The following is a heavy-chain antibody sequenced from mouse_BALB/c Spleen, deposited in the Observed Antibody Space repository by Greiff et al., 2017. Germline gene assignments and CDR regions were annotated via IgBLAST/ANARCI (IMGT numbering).Heavy chain of an antibody. CDR1: GYTFTSYW. CDR2: IYPSDSYT. J-gene: IGHJ4*01. CDR3: TRVGENLLLAMDY. V-gene: IGHV1-69*02. Sequence: QVQLQQPGAELVRPGASVKLSCKASGYTFTSYWINWVKQRPGQGLEWIGNIYPSDSYTNYNQKFKDKATLTVDKSSSTAYMQLSSPTSEDSAVYYCTRVGENLLLAMDYWGQGTSVTVSS. D-gene: IGHD1-1*01.